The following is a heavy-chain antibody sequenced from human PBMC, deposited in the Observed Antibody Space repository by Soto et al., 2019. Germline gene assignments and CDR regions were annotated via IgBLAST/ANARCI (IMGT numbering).Heavy chain of an antibody. CDR2: SYDSGST. CDR1: GGSISSYY. CDR3: ARHFYPAVQEGCDP. V-gene: IGHV4-59*08. J-gene: IGHJ5*02. Sequence: QVQLQESRPGLVKPSETLSLTCTVSGGSISSYYWSWIRQPPGKGLEWIGYSYDSGSTNYNPSHKSRVTIPVDTSKNQFSLKLRSVTAEATAVYDYARHFYPAVQEGCDPWGQGTLVTVCS.